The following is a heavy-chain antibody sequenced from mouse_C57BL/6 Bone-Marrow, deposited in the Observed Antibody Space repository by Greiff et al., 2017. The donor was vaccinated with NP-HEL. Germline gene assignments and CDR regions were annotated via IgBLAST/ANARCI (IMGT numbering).Heavy chain of an antibody. CDR1: GYTFTSYW. Sequence: QVQLQQSGTELVKPGASVKLSCKASGYTFTSYWMHWVKQRPGQGLEWIGNINPSNGGTNYNEKFKSKATLTVDKSSSTAYMQLSSLTSGDSAFYYCASLDDYDVDYAMDYWGRGTSVTVSS. V-gene: IGHV1-53*01. J-gene: IGHJ4*01. D-gene: IGHD2-4*01. CDR2: INPSNGGT. CDR3: ASLDDYDVDYAMDY.